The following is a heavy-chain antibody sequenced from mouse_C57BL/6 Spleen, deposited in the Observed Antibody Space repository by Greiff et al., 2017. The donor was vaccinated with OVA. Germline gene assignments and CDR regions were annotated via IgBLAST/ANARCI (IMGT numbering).Heavy chain of an antibody. J-gene: IGHJ2*01. CDR2: IYPGDGGT. V-gene: IGHV1-82*01. CDR1: GYAFSSSW. Sequence: QVQLQQSGPELVKPGASVKISCKASGYAFSSSWMNWVKQRPGQGLEWIGRIYPGDGGTNYNGKFKGKATLTADKSSSTAYMQLSSLTSEDSAVYFCARYYGSSSYFDYWGQGTTLTVSS. CDR3: ARYYGSSSYFDY. D-gene: IGHD1-1*01.